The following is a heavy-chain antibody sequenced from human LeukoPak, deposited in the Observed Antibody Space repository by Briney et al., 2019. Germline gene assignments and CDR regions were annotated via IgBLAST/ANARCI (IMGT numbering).Heavy chain of an antibody. V-gene: IGHV4-59*01. Sequence: SETLSLTCTVSGGSISSYYWSWIRQPPGKGLEWIGYIYYSGSTNYNPSLKSRVTISVDTSKNQFSLKLSSVPAADTAVYYCARASNYYNWFDPWGQGTLVTVSS. CDR2: IYYSGST. CDR3: ARASNYYNWFDP. J-gene: IGHJ5*02. D-gene: IGHD4-11*01. CDR1: GGSISSYY.